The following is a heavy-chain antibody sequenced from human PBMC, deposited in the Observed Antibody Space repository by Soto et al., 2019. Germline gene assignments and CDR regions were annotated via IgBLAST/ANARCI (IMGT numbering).Heavy chain of an antibody. J-gene: IGHJ3*01. CDR2: INGDGSYT. Sequence: EVQLVESGGGLVQPGGSLRLSCAASGFTFSTYWMHWVRHAPEKGLLWVSHINGDGSYTDFADSVKGRFTISRDNAKNTVYLQMQILRVEDTAVYFCVRTWQGFDLWGPGTMVTVSS. CDR3: VRTWQGFDL. CDR1: GFTFSTYW. V-gene: IGHV3-74*01.